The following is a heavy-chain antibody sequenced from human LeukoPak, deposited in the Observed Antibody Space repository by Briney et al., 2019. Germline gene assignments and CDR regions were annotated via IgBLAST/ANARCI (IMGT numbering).Heavy chain of an antibody. CDR2: IIPIFGTA. V-gene: IGHV1-69*13. CDR1: GYTFTSYD. D-gene: IGHD3-22*01. J-gene: IGHJ4*02. Sequence: SVKVSCKASGYTFTSYDINWVRQAPGQGLEWMGGIIPIFGTANYAQKFQGRVTITADESTSTAYMELSSLRSEDTAVYYCARDRGDYYDSSGSIGYWGQGTLVTVSS. CDR3: ARDRGDYYDSSGSIGY.